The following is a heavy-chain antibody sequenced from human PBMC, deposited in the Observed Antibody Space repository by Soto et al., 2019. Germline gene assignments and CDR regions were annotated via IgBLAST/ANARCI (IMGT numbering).Heavy chain of an antibody. D-gene: IGHD2-2*01. CDR1: GVIFSSYS. CDR3: ARESAALNCFDS. J-gene: IGHJ5*01. Sequence: GGSLRLSYAASGVIFSSYSMNWVRQAPGKGQERVSYISSISRTIYYADSVKGRFTISRDNANNSLNLQMNSVRDEDTDVYYCARESAALNCFDSWGQGTLVTVSS. CDR2: ISSISRTI. V-gene: IGHV3-48*02.